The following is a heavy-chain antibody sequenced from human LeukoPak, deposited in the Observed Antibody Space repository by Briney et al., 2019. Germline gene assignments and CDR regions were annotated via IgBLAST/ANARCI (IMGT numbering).Heavy chain of an antibody. V-gene: IGHV3-30-3*01. Sequence: GGSLRLSCAASGFTFSSYAMHWVRQAPGKGLGWVAVISYDGSNKYYADSVKGRFTISRDNSKNTLYLQMNSLRAEDTAVYYCARAMWELDQGYYFDYWGQGTLVTVSS. D-gene: IGHD3-10*01. J-gene: IGHJ4*02. CDR1: GFTFSSYA. CDR3: ARAMWELDQGYYFDY. CDR2: ISYDGSNK.